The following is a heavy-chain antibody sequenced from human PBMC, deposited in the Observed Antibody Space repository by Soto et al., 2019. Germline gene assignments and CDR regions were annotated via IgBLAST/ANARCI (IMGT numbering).Heavy chain of an antibody. V-gene: IGHV3-30*18. Sequence: QVQLVESGGGVVQPGRSLRLSCAASGFTFSSYGMHWVRQAPGKGLEWVAVISYDGSNKYYADSVKGRFTISRDNSKNTLYLQMNSLRAEDTAVYYCAKDSSGWYRYFDYWGQGTLVTVSS. CDR1: GFTFSSYG. CDR2: ISYDGSNK. CDR3: AKDSSGWYRYFDY. D-gene: IGHD6-19*01. J-gene: IGHJ4*02.